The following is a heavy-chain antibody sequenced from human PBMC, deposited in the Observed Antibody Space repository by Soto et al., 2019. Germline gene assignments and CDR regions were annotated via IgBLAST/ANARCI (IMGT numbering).Heavy chain of an antibody. J-gene: IGHJ4*02. CDR3: ARDTDYYDSSGYSAGFDY. D-gene: IGHD3-22*01. Sequence: QVQLVESGGGVVQPGRSLRLSCAASGFTFSSYAMHWVRQAPGKGLEWVAVISYDGSNKYYADSVKGRFTISRDNSKNTLYLQMNSLRAEDTAVYYCARDTDYYDSSGYSAGFDYWGQGTLVTVSS. V-gene: IGHV3-30-3*01. CDR1: GFTFSSYA. CDR2: ISYDGSNK.